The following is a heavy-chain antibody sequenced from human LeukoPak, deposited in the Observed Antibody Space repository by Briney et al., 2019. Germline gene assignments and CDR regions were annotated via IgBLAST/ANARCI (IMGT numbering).Heavy chain of an antibody. CDR2: IRYDGSHK. Sequence: GGSLRLSCAASGFTFSSYAMHWVRQAPGRGLEWVAFIRYDGSHKYYADSVKGRFTISRDNAENSLYLQVNSLRAEDTAVYYCARVGSIAAAGTPDYWGQGTLVTVSS. D-gene: IGHD6-13*01. V-gene: IGHV3-30*02. J-gene: IGHJ4*02. CDR3: ARVGSIAAAGTPDY. CDR1: GFTFSSYA.